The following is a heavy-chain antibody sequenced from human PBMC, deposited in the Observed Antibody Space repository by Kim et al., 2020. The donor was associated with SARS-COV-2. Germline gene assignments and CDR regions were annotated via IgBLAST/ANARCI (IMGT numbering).Heavy chain of an antibody. Sequence: SETLSLTCTVSGCSISSYYWSWIRQPPGKGLEWIGYIYYSGSTNYNPSLKSRFTISVDTSKNQFSLKLSSVTAADTAVYYCARGRDNSGWYAFVDYWGQG. J-gene: IGHJ4*02. CDR1: GCSISSYY. CDR3: ARGRDNSGWYAFVDY. V-gene: IGHV4-59*01. CDR2: IYYSGST. D-gene: IGHD6-19*01.